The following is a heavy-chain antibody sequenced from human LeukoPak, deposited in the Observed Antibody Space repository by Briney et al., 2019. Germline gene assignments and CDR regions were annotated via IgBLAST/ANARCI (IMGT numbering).Heavy chain of an antibody. J-gene: IGHJ4*02. Sequence: KSGGSLRLSCAASGITVSSNYMSWVRQAPGKGLEWVGRIKKKSDGETTDYAAPVKGRFIISRDDSKNTMFLQMNSLKTEDTALYYCTAELLQHMVPWGQGTLVTVSS. D-gene: IGHD4/OR15-4a*01. CDR2: IKKKSDGETT. CDR3: TAELLQHMVP. CDR1: GITVSSNY. V-gene: IGHV3-15*01.